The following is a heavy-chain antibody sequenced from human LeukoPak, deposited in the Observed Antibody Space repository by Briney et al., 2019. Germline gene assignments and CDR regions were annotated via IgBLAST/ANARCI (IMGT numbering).Heavy chain of an antibody. V-gene: IGHV3-7*03. J-gene: IGHJ4*02. CDR3: ARDRARTTVSVPLGY. CDR1: GFTFSSYW. Sequence: GGSLRLSCAASGFTFSSYWMSWVRQAPGKGLEWVANIKQDGSEKYYEDSVKGRFTISRGNAKNSLYLQMNSLRAEDTAVYYCARDRARTTVSVPLGYWGQGTLVTVAS. D-gene: IGHD4-17*01. CDR2: IKQDGSEK.